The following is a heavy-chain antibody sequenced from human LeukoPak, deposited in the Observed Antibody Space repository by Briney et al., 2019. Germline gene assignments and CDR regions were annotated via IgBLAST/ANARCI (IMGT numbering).Heavy chain of an antibody. J-gene: IGHJ4*02. CDR3: ANTDYYDTSALDY. D-gene: IGHD3-22*01. Sequence: GGSLRLSCAASGFTLSGYWMHWVRQAPGKGLEWVSAIRRTGGSTYYADSVKGRFTISRDNSKNTLYLQMNSLRAEDTAVYYCANTDYYDTSALDYWGQGTLVTVSS. CDR1: GFTLSGYW. CDR2: IRRTGGST. V-gene: IGHV3-23*01.